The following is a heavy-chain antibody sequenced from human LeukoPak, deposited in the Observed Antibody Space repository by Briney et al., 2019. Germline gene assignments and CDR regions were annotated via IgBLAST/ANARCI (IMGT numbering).Heavy chain of an antibody. V-gene: IGHV4-34*01. CDR2: INHSGST. CDR3: ARRYYPGIAVAAYGY. CDR1: GGSFSGYY. Sequence: SETLSLTCAVYGGSFSGYYWSWIRPPPGKGLEWIGEINHSGSTNYNPSLKSRVTISVDTSKNQFSLKLSSVTAADTAVYYRARRYYPGIAVAAYGYWGQGTLVTVSS. D-gene: IGHD6-19*01. J-gene: IGHJ4*02.